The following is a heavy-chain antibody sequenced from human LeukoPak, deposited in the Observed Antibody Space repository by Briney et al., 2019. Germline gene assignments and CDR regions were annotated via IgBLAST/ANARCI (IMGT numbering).Heavy chain of an antibody. CDR1: GGSISSHY. CDR2: ISNSGST. D-gene: IGHD2-15*01. Sequence: SETLSLTCTVSGGSISSHYWTWIRQSPVKGLEWIGDISNSGSTSYNPSLKSRVTISIDTSKNQFSLKLSSVTATDTAVYYCGRDALVGYFSYYYMDVWGKGTTVTVSS. J-gene: IGHJ6*03. CDR3: GRDALVGYFSYYYMDV. V-gene: IGHV4-59*11.